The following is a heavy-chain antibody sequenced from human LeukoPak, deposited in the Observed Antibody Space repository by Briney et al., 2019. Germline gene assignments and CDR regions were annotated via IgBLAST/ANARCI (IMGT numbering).Heavy chain of an antibody. D-gene: IGHD3-22*01. CDR2: IYYSGST. Sequence: SETLSLTCTVSGGSISSSSYYWGWIRQPPGKGLEWIGSIYYSGSTYYNPSLKSRVTISVDTSKSQFSLKLSSVTAADTAVHYCAIPRYYDSSGYKVYYFDYWGQGTLVTVSS. CDR3: AIPRYYDSSGYKVYYFDY. J-gene: IGHJ4*02. V-gene: IGHV4-39*01. CDR1: GGSISSSSYY.